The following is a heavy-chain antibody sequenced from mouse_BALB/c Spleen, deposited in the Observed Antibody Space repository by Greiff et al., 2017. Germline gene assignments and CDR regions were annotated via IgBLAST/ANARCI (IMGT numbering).Heavy chain of an antibody. CDR1: GFTFSSYT. Sequence: EVQGVESGGGLVQPGGSLKLSCAASGFTFSSYTMSWVRQTPEKRLEWVAYISNGGGSTYYPDTVRGRFTISRDNAKNTLYLQMSSLKSEDTAMYYCARHGNYVGYFDVWGAGTTVTVSS. CDR3: ARHGNYVGYFDV. J-gene: IGHJ1*01. D-gene: IGHD2-1*01. CDR2: ISNGGGST. V-gene: IGHV5-12-2*01.